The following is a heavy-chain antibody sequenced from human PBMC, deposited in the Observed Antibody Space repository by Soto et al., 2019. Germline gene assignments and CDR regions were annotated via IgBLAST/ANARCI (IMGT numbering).Heavy chain of an antibody. CDR1: GGSVSSVSHY. V-gene: IGHV4-61*01. Sequence: SETLSLTCNVSGGSVSSVSHYWSWVRQSPEKGLEWIGNVFYTGTTSYNPSLKTRVIISIDTSKNQFSLRLNSVTPADTAVYHCARDRVVESGFDSWGQGILVT. D-gene: IGHD2-15*01. J-gene: IGHJ4*02. CDR3: ARDRVVESGFDS. CDR2: VFYTGTT.